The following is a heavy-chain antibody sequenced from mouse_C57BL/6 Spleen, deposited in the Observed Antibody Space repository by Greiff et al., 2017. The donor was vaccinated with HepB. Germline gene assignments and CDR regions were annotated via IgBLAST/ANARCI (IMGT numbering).Heavy chain of an antibody. V-gene: IGHV14-4*01. CDR2: IDPENGDT. CDR3: TTRLGRGFDY. D-gene: IGHD4-1*01. CDR1: GFNIKDDY. Sequence: EVQLQQSGAELVRPGASVKLSCTASGFNIKDDYMHWVKQRPEQGLEWIGWIDPENGDTEYASKFQGKAPITADPSSNTAYLQLSSLTSEDTAVYYCTTRLGRGFDYWGQGTTLTVSS. J-gene: IGHJ2*01.